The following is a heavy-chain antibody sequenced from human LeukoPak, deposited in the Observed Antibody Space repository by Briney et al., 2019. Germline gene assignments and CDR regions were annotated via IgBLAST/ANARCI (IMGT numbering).Heavy chain of an antibody. J-gene: IGHJ4*02. V-gene: IGHV5-51*01. CDR3: AIYSDTYYFDH. D-gene: IGHD1-26*01. CDR1: GYSFSSYW. CDR2: FYPGDSDT. Sequence: GESLKISCKGSGYSFSSYWIAWVRQMPGKGLEWMGVFYPGDSDTRYSPSFQGQVTISADKSISTAYLQWSSLKASDTAMYYCAIYSDTYYFDHWGQGTLVTVSS.